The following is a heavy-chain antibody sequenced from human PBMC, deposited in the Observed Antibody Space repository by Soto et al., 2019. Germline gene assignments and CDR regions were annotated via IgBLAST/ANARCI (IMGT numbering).Heavy chain of an antibody. CDR2: IYYLGST. J-gene: IGHJ4*02. CDR1: GGSMSEYF. V-gene: IGHV4-59*01. Sequence: SETLSLTCSVSGGSMSEYFWSWIRQSPGKGLEWIGYIYYLGSTDYNPSLKSRVTISVDTSKWQFSLRLTSVTAADTAVYYCARDGYDGSGSPYPAYWGEGTKVTVYS. D-gene: IGHD3-10*01. CDR3: ARDGYDGSGSPYPAY.